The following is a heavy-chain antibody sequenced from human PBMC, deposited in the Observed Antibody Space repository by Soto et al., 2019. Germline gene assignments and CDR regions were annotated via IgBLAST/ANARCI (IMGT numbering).Heavy chain of an antibody. CDR3: ARDAGVDPDW. CDR2: IWYDGSNK. Sequence: QVQLVESGGGVVQPGRSLRLSCAASGFTFSSYGMHWVRQAPGKGLEWVAVIWYDGSNKYYADSVKGRFTISRDNSKNTLYLQMNSLRVEDTAVYYCARDAGVDPDWWGQGTLVTVSS. V-gene: IGHV3-33*01. J-gene: IGHJ4*02. D-gene: IGHD3-3*01. CDR1: GFTFSSYG.